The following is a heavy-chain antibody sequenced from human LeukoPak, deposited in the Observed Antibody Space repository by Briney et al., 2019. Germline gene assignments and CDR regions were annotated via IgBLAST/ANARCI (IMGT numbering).Heavy chain of an antibody. CDR1: GGSISSGDYY. CDR2: IYYSGST. Sequence: SETLSLTCTVSGGSISSGDYYWSWIRQPPGKGLEWIGYIYYSGSTYYNPSLKSRVTISVDTSKNQFSLKLSSVTAADTAVYHCARAGDIVVVPALNWFDPWGQGTLVTVSS. D-gene: IGHD2-2*01. CDR3: ARAGDIVVVPALNWFDP. V-gene: IGHV4-30-4*08. J-gene: IGHJ5*02.